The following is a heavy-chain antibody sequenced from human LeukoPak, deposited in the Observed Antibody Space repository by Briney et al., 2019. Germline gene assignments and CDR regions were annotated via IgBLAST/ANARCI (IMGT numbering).Heavy chain of an antibody. D-gene: IGHD6-13*01. J-gene: IGHJ4*02. CDR2: ISSSSRYI. V-gene: IGHV3-21*01. CDR1: GFTFSSYS. Sequence: GGSLRLSCAASGFTFSSYSINWVRQAPGKGLEWVSSISSSSRYIYYADSVKGRFTISRDNAKNSLYLQMNSLRAEDSAVYYCASSFYSSSSVDYWGQGTLVTVSS. CDR3: ASSFYSSSSVDY.